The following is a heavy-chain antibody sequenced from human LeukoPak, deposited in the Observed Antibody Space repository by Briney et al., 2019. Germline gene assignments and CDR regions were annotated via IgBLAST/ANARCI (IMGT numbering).Heavy chain of an antibody. J-gene: IGHJ4*02. CDR2: INHSGST. Sequence: SETLSHTCAVYGGSFSGYYWSWIRQPPGKGLEWIGEINHSGSTNYNPSLKSRVTVSVDTSKNQFSLNLTSVTAADTAVYYCARNMYRTVMDWGQGTLVTVSS. CDR3: ARNMYRTVMD. D-gene: IGHD3-16*01. CDR1: GGSFSGYY. V-gene: IGHV4-34*01.